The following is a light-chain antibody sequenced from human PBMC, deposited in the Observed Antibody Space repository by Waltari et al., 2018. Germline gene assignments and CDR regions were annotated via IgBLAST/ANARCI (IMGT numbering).Light chain of an antibody. Sequence: EILLTQPPATLSLCPGERATLSCRASQSVSSFLAWYQQKPGQAPRLLIYDASNWATGIPARFSGSGSGTDFTLTISSLEPEDFAVYYCQQRGNWPLTFGGGTKVEIK. CDR2: DAS. J-gene: IGKJ4*01. CDR3: QQRGNWPLT. CDR1: QSVSSF. V-gene: IGKV3-11*01.